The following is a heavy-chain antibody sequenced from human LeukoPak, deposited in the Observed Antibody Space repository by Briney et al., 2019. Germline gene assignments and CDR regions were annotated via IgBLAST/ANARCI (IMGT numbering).Heavy chain of an antibody. CDR2: IYYSGST. J-gene: IGHJ3*02. CDR1: GGSISSYY. D-gene: IGHD3-10*01. V-gene: IGHV4-39*07. CDR3: ARDPVLLWFGELLSPVGAFDI. Sequence: KPSETLSLTCTVSGGSISSYYWSWIRQPPGKGLEWIGSIYYSGSTYYNPSLKSRVTISVDTSKNQFSLKLSSVTAADTAVYYCARDPVLLWFGELLSPVGAFDIWGQGTMVTVSS.